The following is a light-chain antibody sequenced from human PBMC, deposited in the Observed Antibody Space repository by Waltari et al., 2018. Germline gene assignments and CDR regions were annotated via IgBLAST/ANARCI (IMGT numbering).Light chain of an antibody. J-gene: IGKJ4*01. CDR2: DAS. V-gene: IGKV1-17*03. Sequence: DIQMTQSPSAMSASVGDRVTTTCRASQRISNYLVWFQQKPGKVPQRLIYDASTLQNGVPSRFSGSGSGTLFTLTITSLQPEDFATYYCLQHSSYPFTFGGGTKVDIK. CDR3: LQHSSYPFT. CDR1: QRISNY.